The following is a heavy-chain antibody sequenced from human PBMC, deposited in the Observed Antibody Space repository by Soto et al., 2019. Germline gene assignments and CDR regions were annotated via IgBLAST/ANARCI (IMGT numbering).Heavy chain of an antibody. Sequence: QVQLQESGPGLVKPSETLSLTCTVSGGSISSYYWSWIRQPPGKGLEWIGYIYYSGTTNYNPSLKRRVTISVDTSKNQFSLKLSSVTAADTAVYYCAREEATLNWFDPWGQGTLVTVSS. V-gene: IGHV4-59*01. CDR2: IYYSGTT. CDR1: GGSISSYY. J-gene: IGHJ5*02. CDR3: AREEATLNWFDP.